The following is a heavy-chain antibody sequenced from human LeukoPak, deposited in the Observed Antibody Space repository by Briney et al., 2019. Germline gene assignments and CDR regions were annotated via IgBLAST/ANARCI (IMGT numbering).Heavy chain of an antibody. D-gene: IGHD1-26*01. Sequence: SETLSLTCTVSGGSISSSSYYWGWIRQPPGKGLEWLGSIYYSGSTYYNPSLKSRVTISVDTSKNQFSLKLSSVTAADTAVYYCARRRRVGATYLDVWGQGTTVTVSS. CDR2: IYYSGST. CDR1: GGSISSSSYY. J-gene: IGHJ6*02. V-gene: IGHV4-39*01. CDR3: ARRRRVGATYLDV.